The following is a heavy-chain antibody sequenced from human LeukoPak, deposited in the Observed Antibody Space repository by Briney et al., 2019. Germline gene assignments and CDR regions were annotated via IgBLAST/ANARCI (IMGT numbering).Heavy chain of an antibody. CDR3: ARGRVHYYDSSGVDY. CDR1: GFTFSTNW. D-gene: IGHD3-22*01. Sequence: GGSLRLSCAASGFTFSTNWMHWVRQAPGKGLEWVSRINNDESRTNYADSVKGRFTISRDNSKNTLYLQMNSLRAEDTAVYYCARGRVHYYDSSGVDYWGQGTLVTVSS. J-gene: IGHJ4*02. V-gene: IGHV3-74*01. CDR2: INNDESRT.